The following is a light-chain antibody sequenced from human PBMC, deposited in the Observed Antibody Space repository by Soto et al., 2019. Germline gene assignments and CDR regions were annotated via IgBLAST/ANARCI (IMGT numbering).Light chain of an antibody. CDR2: AAS. CDR3: QQYNNWPPWT. V-gene: IGKV3-15*01. Sequence: EIVMTQSPATLSVSPGERATLSCRASQSVGTNLAWYQQKPGQAPSLLIYAASTRATDIPARFSGSGSGTEFTLTISSLQSEDFAVYHCQQYNNWPPWTFGQGTKVDIK. J-gene: IGKJ1*01. CDR1: QSVGTN.